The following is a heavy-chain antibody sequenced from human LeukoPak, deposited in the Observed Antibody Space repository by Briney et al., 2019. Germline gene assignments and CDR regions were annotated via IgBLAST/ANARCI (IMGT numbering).Heavy chain of an antibody. Sequence: SETLSLTCTVSGYSISSGYYWGWIRQPPGKGLEWIGSIYHSGSTYYNPSLKSRVTISVDTSKNQFSLKLSSVSAADTAVYYCAIDLDGSGSYPYNWFDPWGQGTLVTVSS. V-gene: IGHV4-38-2*02. J-gene: IGHJ5*02. D-gene: IGHD3-10*01. CDR1: GYSISSGYY. CDR2: IYHSGST. CDR3: AIDLDGSGSYPYNWFDP.